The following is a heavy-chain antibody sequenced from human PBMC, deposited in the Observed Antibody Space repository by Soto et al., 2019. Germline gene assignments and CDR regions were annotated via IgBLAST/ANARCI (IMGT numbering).Heavy chain of an antibody. Sequence: VQLVESGGGLVQPGGSLRLSCAISGFSVSSNSLSWVRQAPGKGLEWVSVHYSGGSTYYADSVQGRFTISRDKSNNTLYLQMRRVRAEDSAVYFCARHRHPRGTVGATSPLDPWGQGTQVTVSS. D-gene: IGHD1-26*01. V-gene: IGHV3-53*01. J-gene: IGHJ5*02. CDR1: GFSVSSNS. CDR2: HYSGGST. CDR3: ARHRHPRGTVGATSPLDP.